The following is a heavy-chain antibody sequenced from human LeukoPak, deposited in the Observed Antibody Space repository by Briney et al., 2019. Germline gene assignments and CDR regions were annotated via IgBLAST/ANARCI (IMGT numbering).Heavy chain of an antibody. J-gene: IGHJ6*03. D-gene: IGHD3-10*01. V-gene: IGHV3-48*01. CDR1: GFTFSSYS. Sequence: PGGSLRLSCAASGFTFSSYSMNWVRQAPGQGLEWVSYISSSSASMYYADSVKGRFTISRDNAKNSLYLQMNSLRAEDTAVYYCAKDSSYLNWVRGFTTYYYYYYMDVWGEGTTVTVSS. CDR3: AKDSSYLNWVRGFTTYYYYYYMDV. CDR2: ISSSSASM.